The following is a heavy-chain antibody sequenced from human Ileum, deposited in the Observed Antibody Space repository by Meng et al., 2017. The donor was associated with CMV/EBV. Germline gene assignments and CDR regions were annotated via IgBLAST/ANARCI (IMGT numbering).Heavy chain of an antibody. CDR3: ARDQSGYYTLGGGMDV. D-gene: IGHD3-3*01. V-gene: IGHV3-74*01. CDR1: GFIFSSYW. Sequence: GESLKISCAVSGFIFSSYWMHWVRQAPGKGLVWVSRINSDGSNTNYADSVKGRFTIYRDNAKNTLYLQMSSLRAEDTAVYYCARDQSGYYTLGGGMDVWGQGTTVTVSS. J-gene: IGHJ6*02. CDR2: INSDGSNT.